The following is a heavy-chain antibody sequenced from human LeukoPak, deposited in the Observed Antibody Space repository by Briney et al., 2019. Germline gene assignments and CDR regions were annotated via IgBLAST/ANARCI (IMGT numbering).Heavy chain of an antibody. CDR2: ISSSGTTI. CDR3: ASLRGVNR. CDR1: GFTFSDYY. D-gene: IGHD3-10*01. J-gene: IGHJ4*02. Sequence: PGGSLRLSCAASGFTFSDYYMSWIRQPPGKGLEWVSYISSSGTTIYYADSVGGRFVVSRDNGKNSLYLQMDSLSAEDTAVYYCASLRGVNRWGQGTLVTVSS. V-gene: IGHV3-11*01.